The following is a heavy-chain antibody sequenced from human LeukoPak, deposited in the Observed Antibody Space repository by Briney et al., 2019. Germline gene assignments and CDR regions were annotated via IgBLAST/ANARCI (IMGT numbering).Heavy chain of an antibody. D-gene: IGHD3-22*01. CDR3: ARDTYYYDSSGYWPDAFDI. CDR2: IKQDGSEK. J-gene: IGHJ3*02. CDR1: GFTFSSYW. V-gene: IGHV3-7*01. Sequence: GGSLRLSCAASGFTFSSYWMSWVRQAPGKGLEWVANIKQDGSEKYYVDSVKGRFTISRDNAKNSLYLQMNSLRAEDTAVYYCARDTYYYDSSGYWPDAFDIWGQGTMVTVSS.